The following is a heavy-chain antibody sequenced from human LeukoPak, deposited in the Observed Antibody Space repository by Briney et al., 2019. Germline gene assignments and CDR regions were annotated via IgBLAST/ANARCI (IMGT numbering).Heavy chain of an antibody. CDR1: GYTLTELS. CDR3: ARVVMRAFYYYYMDV. Sequence: GASVKVSCKVSGYTLTELSMHWVRQAPGKGLEWMGGFDPEDGETIYAQKFQGRVTMTEDTSTDTAYMELSRLRSEDTAVYFCARVVMRAFYYYYMDVWGKGTTIIISS. D-gene: IGHD2-21*01. CDR2: FDPEDGET. J-gene: IGHJ6*03. V-gene: IGHV1-24*01.